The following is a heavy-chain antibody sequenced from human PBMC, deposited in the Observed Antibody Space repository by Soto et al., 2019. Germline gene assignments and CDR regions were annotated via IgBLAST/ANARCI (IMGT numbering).Heavy chain of an antibody. V-gene: IGHV1-2*04. CDR1: GYTFTGYY. D-gene: IGHD3-16*01. Sequence: ASVKVSCKASGYTFTGYYMHWVRQAPGQGLEWMGWINPNSGGTNYAQKFQGWVTITTDTSISTAYMELSRLRSEDTAVYYCARGGSSSPDADAFDIWGQGTMVTVSS. CDR3: ARGGSSSPDADAFDI. CDR2: INPNSGGT. J-gene: IGHJ3*02.